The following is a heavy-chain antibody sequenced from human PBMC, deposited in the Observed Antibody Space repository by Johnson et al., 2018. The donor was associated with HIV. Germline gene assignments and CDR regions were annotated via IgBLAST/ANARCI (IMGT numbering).Heavy chain of an antibody. Sequence: VQLVESGGGVVRPGGSLRLSCAASRFTFDDYGMSWVRQAPGKGLEWVSGINWNGGSTGYADSVEGRFTISRDNAKNSLYLQMNSLRAEDTALYYCAKDNQAWTNGVCQSAFDIWGQGTMVTVSS. CDR2: INWNGGST. D-gene: IGHD2-8*01. CDR1: RFTFDDYG. CDR3: AKDNQAWTNGVCQSAFDI. V-gene: IGHV3-20*04. J-gene: IGHJ3*02.